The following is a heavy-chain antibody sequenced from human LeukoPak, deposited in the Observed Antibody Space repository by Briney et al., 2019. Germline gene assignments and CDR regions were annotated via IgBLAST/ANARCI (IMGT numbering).Heavy chain of an antibody. CDR3: AKDGGLWVSAHWGDS. D-gene: IGHD7-27*01. J-gene: IGHJ4*02. CDR2: FTGSGGNT. Sequence: GGSLRLSCAASGFSFSIYAMSWVRQAPGKGLEWVSSFTGSGGNTYYADSVKGRFTVSRDNSKNTLFLQMNSLRAEDTAVYYCAKDGGLWVSAHWGDSWGRGTLVTVSS. CDR1: GFSFSIYA. V-gene: IGHV3-23*01.